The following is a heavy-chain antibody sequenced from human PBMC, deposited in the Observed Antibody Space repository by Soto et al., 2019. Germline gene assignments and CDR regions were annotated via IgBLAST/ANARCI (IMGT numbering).Heavy chain of an antibody. J-gene: IGHJ6*02. CDR1: GFTFSRYG. CDR3: AKDLLRPGRAYGMDV. V-gene: IGHV3-30*18. CDR2: ISYDGSNK. Sequence: QVQLVESGGGVVQPGRSLRLSCAASGFTFSRYGMHWVRQAPGKGLEWVAVISYDGSNKYYADSVKGRFTICRDNSKNTLYLQINSLSAEDTAVYYCAKDLLRPGRAYGMDVWGQGTTVTVSS.